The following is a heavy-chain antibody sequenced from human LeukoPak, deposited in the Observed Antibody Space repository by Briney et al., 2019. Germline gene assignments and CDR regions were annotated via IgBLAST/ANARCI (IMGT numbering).Heavy chain of an antibody. CDR1: GFTFSDYY. CDR2: ISSRGSTI. D-gene: IGHD5-18*01. CDR3: ARHDTAMATDYGMDV. J-gene: IGHJ6*02. V-gene: IGHV3-11*01. Sequence: GGSLRLSCAASGFTFSDYYMSWIRQAPGKGLEGVSSISSRGSTIYYADSVKGRFTISRDNAKNSLYLQMNSLRAEDMAVYYCARHDTAMATDYGMDVWGQGTTVTVSS.